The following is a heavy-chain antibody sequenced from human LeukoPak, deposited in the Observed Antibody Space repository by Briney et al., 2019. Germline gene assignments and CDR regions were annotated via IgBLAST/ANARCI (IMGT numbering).Heavy chain of an antibody. Sequence: PGGSLRLSCAACTFTFSSYGIHWVRQAPGKGLEWVAFIRYDGSNEYYADSVKGRITISRDNSKNTLYLQMNSLRAEDTAVYYCARNLPAADYWGQGTLVTVSS. CDR1: TFTFSSYG. D-gene: IGHD2-2*01. CDR2: IRYDGSNE. V-gene: IGHV3-30*02. CDR3: ARNLPAADY. J-gene: IGHJ4*02.